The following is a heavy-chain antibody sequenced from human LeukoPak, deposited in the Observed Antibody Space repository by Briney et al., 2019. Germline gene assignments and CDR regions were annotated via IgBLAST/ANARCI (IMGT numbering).Heavy chain of an antibody. D-gene: IGHD3-10*01. Sequence: GGSLRLSCAASGFTVSSSYMSWVRQAPGKGLGWVSIIYSGGSTYYADSVKGRFTISRDNAKNSLYLQMNSLRVEDTAVYCCARARTDLLWFGELSEFDSWGQGTLVTVSS. CDR3: ARARTDLLWFGELSEFDS. CDR1: GFTVSSSY. V-gene: IGHV3-53*01. J-gene: IGHJ4*02. CDR2: IYSGGST.